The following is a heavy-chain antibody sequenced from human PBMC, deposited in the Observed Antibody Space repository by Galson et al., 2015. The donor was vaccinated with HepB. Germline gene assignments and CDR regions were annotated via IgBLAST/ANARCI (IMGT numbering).Heavy chain of an antibody. CDR2: IVVGSGNT. CDR1: GFTFTSSA. V-gene: IGHV1-58*02. D-gene: IGHD6-19*01. CDR3: AALPSIAVAGTVDV. J-gene: IGHJ6*04. Sequence: SVKVSCKASGFTFTSSAMQWVRQARGQRLEWIGWIVVGSGNTNYAQKFQERVTITRDMSTSTAYMELSSLRSEDTAVYYCAALPSIAVAGTVDVWGKGTTVTVSS.